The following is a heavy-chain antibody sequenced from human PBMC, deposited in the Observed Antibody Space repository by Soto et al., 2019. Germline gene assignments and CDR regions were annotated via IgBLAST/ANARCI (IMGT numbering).Heavy chain of an antibody. Sequence: ASETLSLTCAVYGGSFSGYYWSWIRQPPGKGLEWIGEINHSGSTNYNPSLKSRVTISVDTSKNQFSLKLSSVTAADTAVYYCALMWELAPDYWGQGTLVTVSS. CDR3: ALMWELAPDY. J-gene: IGHJ4*02. CDR2: INHSGST. CDR1: GGSFSGYY. V-gene: IGHV4-34*01. D-gene: IGHD1-26*01.